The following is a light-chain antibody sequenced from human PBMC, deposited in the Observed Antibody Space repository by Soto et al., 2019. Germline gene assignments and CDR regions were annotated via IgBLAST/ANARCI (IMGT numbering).Light chain of an antibody. J-gene: IGKJ4*01. CDR2: AAS. V-gene: IGKV1-27*01. Sequence: DIQMTQSPSSLSASLEDRVTITCRASQGIGVYLAWFQQKPGKVPKLLIYAASALQSGVPSRFSGSGSGTNFTLTISSLQPEDFATYYCQKYNSAPLTFGGGTKVDIK. CDR1: QGIGVY. CDR3: QKYNSAPLT.